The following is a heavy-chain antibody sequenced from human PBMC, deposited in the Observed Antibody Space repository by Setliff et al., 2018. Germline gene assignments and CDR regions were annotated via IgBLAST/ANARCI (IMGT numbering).Heavy chain of an antibody. Sequence: ASVKVSCKASGYTFTSYGISWVRQAPGQGLEWMGWINPSSGRTSYAQKFQGRVTMTRDTSTSTVYMDMSSLRSEDTAVYYCARDVFPYHYEGAFDIWGQGTMVTVSS. CDR1: GYTFTSYG. J-gene: IGHJ3*02. V-gene: IGHV1-46*01. D-gene: IGHD3-22*01. CDR3: ARDVFPYHYEGAFDI. CDR2: INPSSGRT.